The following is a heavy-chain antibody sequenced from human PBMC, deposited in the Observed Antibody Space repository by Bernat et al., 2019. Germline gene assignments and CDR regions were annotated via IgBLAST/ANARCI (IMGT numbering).Heavy chain of an antibody. CDR3: ARDGGGTTTPGFDY. CDR1: GFTFSSYS. V-gene: IGHV3-48*01. Sequence: EVQLVESGGGLVQPGESLRLSCAASGFTFSSYSINWVRQAPGKGLEWVSFISSSSSTIYYADSVKGRFTISRDNAKNSLYLQMNSLRAEDTAVYYCARDGGGTTTPGFDYWGQGTLVTVSS. D-gene: IGHD1-7*01. J-gene: IGHJ4*02. CDR2: ISSSSSTI.